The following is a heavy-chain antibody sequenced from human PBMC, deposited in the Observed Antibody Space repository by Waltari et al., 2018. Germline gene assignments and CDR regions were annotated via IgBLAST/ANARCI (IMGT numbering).Heavy chain of an antibody. CDR2: IYTSGST. J-gene: IGHJ4*02. Sequence: QVQLQESGPGLVKPSQTLSLTCTVSGGSISSGSYYWSWIRQPAGKGLEWIGRIYTSGSTNYNPSLKSRVTISVDTSKNQFSLKLSSVTAADTAVYYCARGSMAIFDYWGQGTLVTVSS. D-gene: IGHD3-10*01. V-gene: IGHV4-61*02. CDR3: ARGSMAIFDY. CDR1: GGSISSGSYY.